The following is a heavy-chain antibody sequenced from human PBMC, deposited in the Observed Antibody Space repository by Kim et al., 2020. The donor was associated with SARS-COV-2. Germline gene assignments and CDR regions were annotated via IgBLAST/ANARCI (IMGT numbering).Heavy chain of an antibody. CDR1: GFTFSSYA. D-gene: IGHD3-10*01. V-gene: IGHV3-23*01. J-gene: IGHJ4*02. CDR2: ISGSGGST. CDR3: RGIWFGEPKLDY. Sequence: GGSLRLSCAASGFTFSSYAMSWVRQAPGKGLEWVSAISGSGGSTYYADSVKGRFTISRDNSKNTLYLQMNSLRAEDTAVYYCRGIWFGEPKLDYWGQGTLVTVSS.